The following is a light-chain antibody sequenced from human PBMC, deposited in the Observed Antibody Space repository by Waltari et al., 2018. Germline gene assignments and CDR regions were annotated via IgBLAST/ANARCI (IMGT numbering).Light chain of an antibody. CDR1: QSVSSN. Sequence: EIVMTQSPATLSVSRGERAPLSCRASQSVSSNFAWYQQKPGQAPRLLIYGASTRATGIPARFSGSGSGTEFTLTISSMQSEDFAVYYCQQYNNWPPMYTVVQGTKLEIK. V-gene: IGKV3-15*01. CDR3: QQYNNWPPMYT. CDR2: GAS. J-gene: IGKJ2*01.